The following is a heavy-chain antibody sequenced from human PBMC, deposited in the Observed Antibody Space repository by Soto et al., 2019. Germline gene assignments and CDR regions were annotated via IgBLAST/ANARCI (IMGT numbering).Heavy chain of an antibody. Sequence: QITLKESGPTLVKSTQTLTLTCTFSGFSLSTSAVGVGWIRQPPGKALEWLALIYGNDGKRYSPSLKSSLTITKDTSKQEVVLKLTNVDPVDTATYYCGHVEMTTIGAVDQWGQGTLVTVSS. V-gene: IGHV2-5*01. J-gene: IGHJ4*02. CDR3: GHVEMTTIGAVDQ. CDR1: GFSLSTSAVG. D-gene: IGHD4-4*01. CDR2: IYGNDGK.